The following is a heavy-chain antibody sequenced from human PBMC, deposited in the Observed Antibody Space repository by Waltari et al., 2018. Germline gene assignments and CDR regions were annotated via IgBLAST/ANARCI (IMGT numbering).Heavy chain of an antibody. D-gene: IGHD3-3*01. Sequence: QVQLVQSGAEVKKPGASVKVSCKASGYTFTGYYMHWVRQAPGQGLEWMGRIKPNSRGTNDAQKFQGRVTMTRDTSISTAYMELSRLRSDDTAVYYCARDLPSITIFGVVVSSCFDIWGQGTMVTVSS. CDR3: ARDLPSITIFGVVVSSCFDI. J-gene: IGHJ3*02. CDR1: GYTFTGYY. CDR2: IKPNSRGT. V-gene: IGHV1-2*06.